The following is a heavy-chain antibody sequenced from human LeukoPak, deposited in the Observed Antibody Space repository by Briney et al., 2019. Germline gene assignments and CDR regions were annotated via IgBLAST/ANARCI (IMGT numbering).Heavy chain of an antibody. CDR3: ATLGAGTSNIDY. CDR1: GGSFSGYY. V-gene: IGHV4-34*01. J-gene: IGHJ4*02. Sequence: SETLSLTCAVYGGSFSGYYWSWIRQPPGKGLEWIGEINHSGSTNYNPSLKSRVTISVDTSKNQFSLKLSSVTAADTAVYYCATLGAGTSNIDYWGQGTLVTVSS. D-gene: IGHD6-13*01. CDR2: INHSGST.